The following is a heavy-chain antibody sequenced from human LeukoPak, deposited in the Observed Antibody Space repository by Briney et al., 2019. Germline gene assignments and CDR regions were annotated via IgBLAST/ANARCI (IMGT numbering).Heavy chain of an antibody. CDR3: ARVGDSSGWFFDY. V-gene: IGHV1-46*01. Sequence: ASVKVSCKASGYTFTNYYMHWLRQAPGQGLEWMGIISPGDGGATYAQNFQGRVTMTRDTSTSTVYMELSSLRSVDTAVYYCARVGDSSGWFFDYWGQGTPVTVSS. CDR1: GYTFTNYY. D-gene: IGHD6-19*01. CDR2: ISPGDGGA. J-gene: IGHJ4*02.